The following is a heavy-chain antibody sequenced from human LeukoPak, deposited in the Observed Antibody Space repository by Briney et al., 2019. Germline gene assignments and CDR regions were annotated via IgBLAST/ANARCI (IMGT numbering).Heavy chain of an antibody. CDR3: TRRDGYDFDY. Sequence: GGSLRLSCAASGFTFSDYYMTWIRQAPGKGLEWLSYINTGSTYTNYANSVKGRFTISRDNAKNSLYLQLNSLRAEDTAVYYCTRRDGYDFDYWGQGTLVTVSS. D-gene: IGHD5-24*01. CDR1: GFTFSDYY. J-gene: IGHJ4*02. V-gene: IGHV3-11*03. CDR2: INTGSTYT.